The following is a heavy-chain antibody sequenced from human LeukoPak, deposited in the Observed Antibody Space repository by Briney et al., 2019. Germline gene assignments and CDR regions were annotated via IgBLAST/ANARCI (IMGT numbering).Heavy chain of an antibody. J-gene: IGHJ3*02. CDR1: GFTFSSYS. D-gene: IGHD3-3*01. CDR3: ARVSLVLRLPSDAFDI. CDR2: ISSSSSYI. Sequence: PGRSLRLSCAASGFTFSSYSMNWVRQAPGKGLEWVSSISSSSSYIYYADSVKGRFTISRDNAKNSLYLQMNSLRAEDTAVYYCARVSLVLRLPSDAFDIWGQGTMVTVSS. V-gene: IGHV3-21*01.